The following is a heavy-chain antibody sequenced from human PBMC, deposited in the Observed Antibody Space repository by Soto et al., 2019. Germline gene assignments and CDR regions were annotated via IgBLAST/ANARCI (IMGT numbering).Heavy chain of an antibody. CDR3: AKDYGSGAYWFDP. V-gene: IGHV3-30*18. D-gene: IGHD3-10*01. J-gene: IGHJ5*02. Sequence: GSLRLSCAASGFTFSSYGMHWVRQAPGKGLEWVAVISYDGSNKYYADSVKGRFTISRDNSKNTLYLQMNSLRAEDTAVYYCAKDYGSGAYWFDPWGQGTQVTVSS. CDR1: GFTFSSYG. CDR2: ISYDGSNK.